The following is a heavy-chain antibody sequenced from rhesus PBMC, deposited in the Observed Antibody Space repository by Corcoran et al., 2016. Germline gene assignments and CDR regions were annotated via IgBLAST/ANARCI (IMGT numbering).Heavy chain of an antibody. CDR1: GGSLTDMSY. CDR2: IYGNSAST. D-gene: IGHD5-24*01. Sequence: VQLQASGPGLVKRSAPLSRPSAVSGGSLTDMSYCTWILQPPGQRLEWFGNIYGNSASTNYNPSLKSRVTISKDTSKNQFFLKLSSVTAADTAVYYCARYPPRGQWVQFDYWGQGVLVTVSS. V-gene: IGHV4S9*01. J-gene: IGHJ4*01. CDR3: ARYPPRGQWVQFDY.